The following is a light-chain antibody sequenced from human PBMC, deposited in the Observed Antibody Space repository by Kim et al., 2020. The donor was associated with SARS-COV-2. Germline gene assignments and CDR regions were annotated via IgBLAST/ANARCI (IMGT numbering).Light chain of an antibody. Sequence: APGKTARISWGGNNMGSKGVRWLRQKAGQAPVMVIYYDTSRPSGIPERFSASSSGNTATLTISSVEAGDEADYYCHVWDSGTYHVVFGGGTQLTVL. CDR2: YDT. CDR3: HVWDSGTYHVV. J-gene: IGLJ2*01. CDR1: NMGSKG. V-gene: IGLV3-21*04.